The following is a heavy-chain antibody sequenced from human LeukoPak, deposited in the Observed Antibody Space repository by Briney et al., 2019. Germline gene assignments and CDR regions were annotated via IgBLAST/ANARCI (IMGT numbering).Heavy chain of an antibody. V-gene: IGHV3-23*01. J-gene: IGHJ4*02. D-gene: IGHD2-21*01. Sequence: GGSLRLSCAASGFAFSSYAMSWVRQPPGKGLEWVSVISRRDDYTYYADSVKGRFTISRDNSKNTLYLQMNTLRAEDTAVYFCARLGPAYGDYFDYWGQGALVTVSS. CDR1: GFAFSSYA. CDR2: ISRRDDYT. CDR3: ARLGPAYGDYFDY.